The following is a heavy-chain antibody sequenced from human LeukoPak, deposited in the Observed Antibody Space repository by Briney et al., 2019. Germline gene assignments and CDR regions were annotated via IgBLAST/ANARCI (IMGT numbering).Heavy chain of an antibody. J-gene: IGHJ3*02. CDR3: AIFHNKEKYQLLYFSAFDI. CDR2: INPNSGGT. V-gene: IGHV1-2*02. Sequence: VASVKVSCKASGYTFSNYYVHWVRQAPGQGLEWMGWINPNSGGTNYAQKFQGRVTMTRDTSISTAYMELSRLRSDDTAVYYCAIFHNKEKYQLLYFSAFDIWGQGTMVTVSS. CDR1: GYTFSNYY. D-gene: IGHD2-2*02.